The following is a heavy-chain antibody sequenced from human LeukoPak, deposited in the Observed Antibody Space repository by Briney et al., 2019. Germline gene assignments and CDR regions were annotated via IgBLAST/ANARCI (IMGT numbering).Heavy chain of an antibody. V-gene: IGHV3-33*01. CDR3: ARDCSGGSCYSFDY. J-gene: IGHJ4*02. Sequence: GGSLRLSCAASGFTFSSYGMHWVRQAPGKGLEWVAVIWYDGSNKYYADSVKGRFTISRDNSKNTLYLQMNSLRAEDTAVYYCARDCSGGSCYSFDYWGQGTPVTVSS. D-gene: IGHD2-15*01. CDR1: GFTFSSYG. CDR2: IWYDGSNK.